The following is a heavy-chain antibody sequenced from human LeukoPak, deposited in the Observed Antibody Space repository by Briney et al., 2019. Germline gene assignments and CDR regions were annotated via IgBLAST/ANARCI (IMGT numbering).Heavy chain of an antibody. J-gene: IGHJ4*02. CDR2: IIPIFGTA. D-gene: IGHD3-22*01. V-gene: IGHV1-69*05. CDR3: ARAHSSHYYYDSSGYYV. CDR1: GGTFSSYA. Sequence: ASVKVSCKASGGTFSSYAISWVRQAPGQGLEWMGGIIPIFGTANYAQKLQGRVTMTTDASTSIAYMELRSLKSDDTAVYYCARAHSSHYYYDSSGYYVWGQGTLVTVSS.